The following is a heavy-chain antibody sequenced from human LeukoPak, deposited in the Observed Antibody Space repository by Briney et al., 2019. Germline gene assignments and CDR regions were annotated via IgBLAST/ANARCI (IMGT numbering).Heavy chain of an antibody. CDR3: ARGSFGSGSYYPWDDC. D-gene: IGHD3-10*01. J-gene: IGHJ4*02. CDR1: GGSISSYC. V-gene: IGHV4-4*07. CDR2: IYSSGGT. Sequence: SETLSLTCTVSGGSISSYCWSWIRQPAGKGLEWIGRIYSSGGTSYNPSRESQVTLSVDTSKNQVSLKLSSVTAADTAVYYCARGSFGSGSYYPWDDCWGQGTLSPSPQ.